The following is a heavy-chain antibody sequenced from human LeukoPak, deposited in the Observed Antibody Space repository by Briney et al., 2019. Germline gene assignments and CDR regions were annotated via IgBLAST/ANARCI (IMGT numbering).Heavy chain of an antibody. J-gene: IGHJ4*02. CDR2: IYTSGST. Sequence: SPSETLSLTCTVSGGSISSGSYYWSWIRQPAGKGLEWIGRIYTSGSTNYNPSLKSRVTISVDTSKNQFSLKLSSVTAADTAVYYCARVDGSGSYYYFDYWGQGTLVTVSS. D-gene: IGHD3-10*01. CDR1: GGSISSGSYY. CDR3: ARVDGSGSYYYFDY. V-gene: IGHV4-61*02.